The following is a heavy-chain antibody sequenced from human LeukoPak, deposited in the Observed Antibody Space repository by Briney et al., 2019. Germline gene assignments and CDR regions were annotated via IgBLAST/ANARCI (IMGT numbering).Heavy chain of an antibody. CDR2: IKQDGSEK. J-gene: IGHJ3*02. Sequence: GGSLRLSCAASGFTFSNYEMNWVRQAPGKGLEWVANIKQDGSEKYYVDSVKGRFTISRDNAKNSLYLQMNSLRAEDTAVYYCARDHYDFWSGYYYDAFDIWGQGTMVTVSS. D-gene: IGHD3-3*01. V-gene: IGHV3-7*01. CDR1: GFTFSNYE. CDR3: ARDHYDFWSGYYYDAFDI.